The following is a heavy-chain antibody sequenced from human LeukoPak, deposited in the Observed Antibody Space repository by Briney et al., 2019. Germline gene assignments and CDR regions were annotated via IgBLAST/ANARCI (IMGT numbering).Heavy chain of an antibody. V-gene: IGHV5-51*01. CDR2: IYPGDSDT. J-gene: IGHJ5*02. Sequence: GESLKISCKVSGYSFTNYWIGWVRQMPGKGLECMGIIYPGDSDTRYGLSFQGQVTISVDKSISTAYLQWSSLKASDTAMYYCAAGGVRLPFDPWGQGTLVTVSS. CDR1: GYSFTNYW. CDR3: AAGGVRLPFDP. D-gene: IGHD3-10*01.